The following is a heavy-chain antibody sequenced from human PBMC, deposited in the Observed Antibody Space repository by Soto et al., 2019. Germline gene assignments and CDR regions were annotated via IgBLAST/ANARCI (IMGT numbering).Heavy chain of an antibody. J-gene: IGHJ4*02. CDR3: ARGSTDSYPGSRIFDF. V-gene: IGHV3-23*01. CDR2: ITDTGGDT. D-gene: IGHD3-10*01. CDR1: AITFGSRA. Sequence: PGGSLRLSCVASAITFGSRAMSWVRQAPGEGLEWVSTITDTGGDTKYADSVRGRFTMSRDNSKKTLYLQMNSLRVEDSALYYCARGSTDSYPGSRIFDFWGRGTLVTVSS.